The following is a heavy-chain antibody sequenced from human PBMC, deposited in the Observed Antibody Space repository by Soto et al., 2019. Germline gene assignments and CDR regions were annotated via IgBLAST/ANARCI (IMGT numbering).Heavy chain of an antibody. V-gene: IGHV3-23*01. CDR1: GFTFSSYA. CDR2: ISGSGGST. D-gene: IGHD2-15*01. Sequence: PGGSLRLSCTASGFTFSSYAMSWVRQVPGKGLEWVSTISGSGGSTYYTDSVKGRFTISRDNSKNTLYLQMNSLGVEDTAVYYCAKRAGYSSGWLDYWGQGTLVTVSS. CDR3: AKRAGYSSGWLDY. J-gene: IGHJ4*02.